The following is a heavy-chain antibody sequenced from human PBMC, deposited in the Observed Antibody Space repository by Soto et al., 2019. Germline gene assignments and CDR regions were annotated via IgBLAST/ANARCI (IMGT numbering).Heavy chain of an antibody. CDR2: IRSNTDGGTT. D-gene: IGHD6-6*01. J-gene: IGHJ5*02. V-gene: IGHV3-15*01. CDR1: GFTFTNAW. Sequence: EVQLVESGGGLVKPGGSLRLSCAASGFTFTNAWMSWVRQAPGKGLEWVGRIRSNTDGGTTDYAAPVKGRFTISRDDSKNTLYLQMNSLKTEDTAVYYCSTRSGSSPWSQGTLVTVSS. CDR3: STRSGSSP.